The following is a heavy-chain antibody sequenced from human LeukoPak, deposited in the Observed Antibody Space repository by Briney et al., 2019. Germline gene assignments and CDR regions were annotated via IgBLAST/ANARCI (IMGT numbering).Heavy chain of an antibody. D-gene: IGHD3-10*01. J-gene: IGHJ6*04. Sequence: SETLSLTCTVSGGSISSYYWSWIRQPPGKGLEWIGYIYYSGSTNYNPSLKSRVTISVDTSENQFSLKLSSVTAADTAVYYCAREGPYYYGSSLDVWGKGTTVTISS. CDR2: IYYSGST. V-gene: IGHV4-59*01. CDR1: GGSISSYY. CDR3: AREGPYYYGSSLDV.